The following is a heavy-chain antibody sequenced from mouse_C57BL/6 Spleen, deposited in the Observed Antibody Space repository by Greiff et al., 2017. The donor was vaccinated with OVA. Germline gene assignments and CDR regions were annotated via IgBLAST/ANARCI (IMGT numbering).Heavy chain of an antibody. V-gene: IGHV1-55*01. J-gene: IGHJ4*01. D-gene: IGHD1-1*01. CDR3: ARPVGSFYAMDY. CDR1: GYTFTSYW. Sequence: QVQLQQPGAELVKPGASVKMSCKASGYTFTSYWLTWVKQRPGHGLAWIGDIYPGSGSTNYNEKFKSKATLTVDTSSSTAYMQLSSLTAEDAAVYDCARPVGSFYAMDYWGQGTSVTVSS. CDR2: IYPGSGST.